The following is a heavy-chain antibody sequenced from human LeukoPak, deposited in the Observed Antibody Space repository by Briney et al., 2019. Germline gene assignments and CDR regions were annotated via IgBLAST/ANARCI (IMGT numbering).Heavy chain of an antibody. CDR3: ARGGIAAAEGYFDY. CDR2: ISAHNGNT. D-gene: IGHD6-13*01. V-gene: IGHV1-18*01. Sequence: ASVKVSCKTSGFPFTSYGFAWVRQAPGQGLEWMAWISAHNGNTHFAEKVQGRATLTTDTSTTTVYMELRSLRSDDTAVYYCARGGIAAAEGYFDYWGQGTLVTVSS. CDR1: GFPFTSYG. J-gene: IGHJ4*02.